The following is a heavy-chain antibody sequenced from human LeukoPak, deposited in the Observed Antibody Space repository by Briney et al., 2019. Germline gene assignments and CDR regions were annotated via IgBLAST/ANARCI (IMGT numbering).Heavy chain of an antibody. CDR2: MNPNSGNT. Sequence: GAPVKVSCKASGYTFISYDISWVRQATGQGLEWMGWMNPNSGNTGYAQKFQGRVTMTRITSTSTAYMELSSLRSEDTAIYYCARRLAVAGVLPDYWGQGTPVTVSS. V-gene: IGHV1-8*01. D-gene: IGHD6-19*01. CDR1: GYTFISYD. J-gene: IGHJ4*02. CDR3: ARRLAVAGVLPDY.